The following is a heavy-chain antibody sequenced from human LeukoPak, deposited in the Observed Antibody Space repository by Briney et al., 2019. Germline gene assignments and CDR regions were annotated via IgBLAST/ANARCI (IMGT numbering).Heavy chain of an antibody. Sequence: GGSLRLSCEASAFTFTTYGMHWVRQAPGEGLEWMAVISSDGSNYYYADSVRGRFTISRDNSKNTLYLQMNSLRVEDTAVYYCAKAPLAYRTSGSYACGLDVWGQGTTVTVSS. CDR2: ISSDGSNY. CDR3: AKAPLAYRTSGSYACGLDV. D-gene: IGHD3-10*01. V-gene: IGHV3-30*18. J-gene: IGHJ6*02. CDR1: AFTFTTYG.